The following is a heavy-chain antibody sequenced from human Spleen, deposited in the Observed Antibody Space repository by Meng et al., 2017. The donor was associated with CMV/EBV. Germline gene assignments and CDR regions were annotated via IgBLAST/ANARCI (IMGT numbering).Heavy chain of an antibody. D-gene: IGHD1-1*01. CDR1: GGTFNSYA. Sequence: SVKVSCKASGGTFNSYAISWVRQAPGQGPEWMGGIIPIFGTGRYAQKFQGRVTITMDESTSAAYMELSSLRSEDSAMYYCTGNDQFLMYYFDSWGPGTLVTVSS. V-gene: IGHV1-69*05. J-gene: IGHJ4*02. CDR3: TGNDQFLMYYFDS. CDR2: IIPIFGTG.